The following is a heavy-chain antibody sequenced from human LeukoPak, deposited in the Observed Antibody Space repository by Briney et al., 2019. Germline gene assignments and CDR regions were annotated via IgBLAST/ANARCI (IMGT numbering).Heavy chain of an antibody. D-gene: IGHD2-2*01. CDR2: ISSSGSTI. CDR3: ASADYCSSTSCYYFDY. Sequence: GGSLRLSCAASGFTFSDYYMSWMRQAPGKGLEWVSYISSSGSTIYYADSVKGRFTISRDNAKNSLYLQMNSLRAEDTAVYYCASADYCSSTSCYYFDYWGQGTLVTVSS. V-gene: IGHV3-11*04. CDR1: GFTFSDYY. J-gene: IGHJ4*02.